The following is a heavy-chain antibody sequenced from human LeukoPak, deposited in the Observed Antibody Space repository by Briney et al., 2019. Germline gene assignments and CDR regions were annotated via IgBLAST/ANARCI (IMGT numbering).Heavy chain of an antibody. Sequence: ASVKVSCKASGYTFTDYYMHWVRQAPGQGFEWMGWINPNDGDTNYAQKLQGRVTMTTDTSTSTAYMELRSLRSDDTAVYYCARDPFPFDYGDYFDYWGQGTLVTVSS. D-gene: IGHD4-17*01. J-gene: IGHJ4*02. V-gene: IGHV1-18*04. CDR2: INPNDGDT. CDR1: GYTFTDYY. CDR3: ARDPFPFDYGDYFDY.